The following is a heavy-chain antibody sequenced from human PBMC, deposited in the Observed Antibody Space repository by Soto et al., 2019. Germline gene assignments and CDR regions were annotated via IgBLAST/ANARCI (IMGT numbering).Heavy chain of an antibody. CDR3: VRDLGTGTDY. CDR2: IYHSGAS. J-gene: IGHJ4*02. CDR1: GDSITSRNW. D-gene: IGHD1-1*01. V-gene: IGHV4-4*02. Sequence: QVQLQESGPGLVKPSGTLSLTCAVSGDSITSRNWWSWVRQAPGMGLEWIGEIYHSGASTYNPSLKSRTTMSVDPSNNHFSLKLTSVTAADTAVYFCVRDLGTGTDYWGRGTLVTVAS.